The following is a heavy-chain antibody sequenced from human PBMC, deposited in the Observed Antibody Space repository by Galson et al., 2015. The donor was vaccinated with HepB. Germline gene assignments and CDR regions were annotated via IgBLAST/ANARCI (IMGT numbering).Heavy chain of an antibody. CDR1: GDAISSGGYY. V-gene: IGHV4-61*08. CDR3: ARGYCTNSSCYGAYFFDD. CDR2: IYYTETT. D-gene: IGHD2-8*01. J-gene: IGHJ4*02. Sequence: ETLSLTCTVSGDAISSGGYYWSWIRQPPGKGLEWIGYIYYTETTNYSPSLESRVTISLDTSKSQFFLKLTSVTAADTAVYYCARGYCTNSSCYGAYFFDDWGQGTLVTVSS.